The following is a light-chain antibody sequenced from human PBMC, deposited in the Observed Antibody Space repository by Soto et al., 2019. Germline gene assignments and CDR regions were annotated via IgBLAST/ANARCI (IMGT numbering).Light chain of an antibody. V-gene: IGLV2-14*01. Sequence: QSALTQPASVSGSPGQSITISCTGTSSDVGGYNYVSWYQHYPGKAPKLMIYEVSNRPSGVSNRFSGSKSGNTASLTISGLQAEDEADYYCSSYTGSSTPVFGGGTKLTVL. J-gene: IGLJ3*02. CDR3: SSYTGSSTPV. CDR2: EVS. CDR1: SSDVGGYNY.